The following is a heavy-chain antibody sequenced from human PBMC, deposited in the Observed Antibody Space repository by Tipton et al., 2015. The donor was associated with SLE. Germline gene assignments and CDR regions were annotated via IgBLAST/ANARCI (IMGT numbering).Heavy chain of an antibody. Sequence: TLSLTCTVSGGSISSSSYYWGWIRQPPGKGLEWIGSIYYSGSTYYNPSLKSRVTISVDTSKNQFSLKLSSVTAADTAVYYCARVVNWDWYFDLWGRGTLVTVFS. V-gene: IGHV4-39*07. CDR2: IYYSGST. CDR1: GGSISSSSYY. CDR3: ARVVNWDWYFDL. D-gene: IGHD1-1*01. J-gene: IGHJ2*01.